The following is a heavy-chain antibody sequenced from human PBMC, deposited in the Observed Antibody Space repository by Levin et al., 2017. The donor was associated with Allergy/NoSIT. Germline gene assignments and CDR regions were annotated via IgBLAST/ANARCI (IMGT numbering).Heavy chain of an antibody. CDR2: IYYSGST. J-gene: IGHJ3*02. CDR3: ARLVTVGDAFDI. CDR1: GGSISSSSYY. Sequence: GSLRLSCTVSGGSISSSSYYWGWIRQPPGKGLEWIGSIYYSGSTYYNPSLKSRVTISVDTSKNQFSLKLSSVTAADTAVYYCARLVTVGDAFDIWGQGTMVTVSS. D-gene: IGHD4-11*01. V-gene: IGHV4-39*01.